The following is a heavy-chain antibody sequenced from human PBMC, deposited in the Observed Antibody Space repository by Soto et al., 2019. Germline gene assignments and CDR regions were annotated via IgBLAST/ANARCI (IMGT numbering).Heavy chain of an antibody. D-gene: IGHD2-2*02. CDR1: GYTFTGYY. V-gene: IGHV1-2*02. Sequence: ASVKVSFKASGYTFTGYYMHWVRQAPGQGLELMGWINPNSGGTNYAQKFQGRVTMTRDTSISTAYMELSRLRSDDTAVYYCARDPIVVVPAAISGGWFDPWGQGTLVTVSS. J-gene: IGHJ5*02. CDR2: INPNSGGT. CDR3: ARDPIVVVPAAISGGWFDP.